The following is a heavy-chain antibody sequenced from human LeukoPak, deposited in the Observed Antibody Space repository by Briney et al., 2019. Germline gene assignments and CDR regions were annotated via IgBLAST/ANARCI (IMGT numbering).Heavy chain of an antibody. V-gene: IGHV3-11*04. CDR3: ARDVAAGLLFASYGMDV. CDR2: ISSSGSTI. J-gene: IGHJ6*02. D-gene: IGHD6-13*01. Sequence: GGPLRLSCAASGFTFSDYYMSWIRQAPGKGLEWVSYISSSGSTIYYADSVKGRFTISRDNAKNSLYLQMNSLRAEDTAVYYCARDVAAGLLFASYGMDVWGQGTTVTVSS. CDR1: GFTFSDYY.